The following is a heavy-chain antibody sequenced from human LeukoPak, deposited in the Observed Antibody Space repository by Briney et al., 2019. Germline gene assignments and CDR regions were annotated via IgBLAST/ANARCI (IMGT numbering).Heavy chain of an antibody. CDR2: IWYNGSNK. D-gene: IGHD3-10*01. CDR1: GFTFSSYG. CDR3: ARFGGGSGSYYNDYFDY. Sequence: GGSLRLSCAASGFTFSSYGMHWVRQAPGTGLEWVAVIWYNGSNKYYADSVKGRFTISRDNSKNTLYLQMNSLRAEDTAVYYCARFGGGSGSYYNDYFDYWGQGTLVTVSS. J-gene: IGHJ4*02. V-gene: IGHV3-33*01.